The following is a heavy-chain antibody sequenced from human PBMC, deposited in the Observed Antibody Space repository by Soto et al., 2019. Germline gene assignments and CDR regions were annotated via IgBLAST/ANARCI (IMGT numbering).Heavy chain of an antibody. CDR1: GGTFSSYA. Sequence: QVQLVQSGAEVKKPGSSVKVSCKASGGTFSSYAISWVRQAPGQGLEWMGGIIPIFGTANYAQKFQGRVTXTXXESPRPADMELSSLRSEDTAVYYCAMSVDTARFDYWGQGTLVTVSS. V-gene: IGHV1-69*12. D-gene: IGHD5-18*01. J-gene: IGHJ4*02. CDR3: AMSVDTARFDY. CDR2: IIPIFGTA.